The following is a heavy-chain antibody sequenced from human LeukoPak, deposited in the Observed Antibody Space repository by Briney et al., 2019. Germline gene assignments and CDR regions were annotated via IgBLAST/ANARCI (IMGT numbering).Heavy chain of an antibody. CDR1: GFNFNNYE. D-gene: IGHD3-22*01. CDR2: ISSRGTTI. J-gene: IGHJ4*02. CDR3: AREDYDSSGYFY. V-gene: IGHV3-48*03. Sequence: GGSLRLSCSASGFNFNNYEMNWVRQAPGKGLECVSYISSRGTTIYYADSVKGRFTISRDNAKNSLYLQMNSLRAEDTAVYYCAREDYDSSGYFYWGQGTLVTVSS.